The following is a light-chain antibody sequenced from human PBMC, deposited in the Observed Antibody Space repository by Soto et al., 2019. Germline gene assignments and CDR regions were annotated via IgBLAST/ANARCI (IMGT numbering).Light chain of an antibody. CDR2: DAS. J-gene: IGKJ3*01. Sequence: EIVLTQSPGTLSLYPGERATLSCRASQSINNRYLSWYHQKPGQAPRLLIFDASIRATGIPDRFSGSGSRTDFTLTISRLEPEDVAVYYCQQLGSSPGFTFGPGTKVDIK. CDR1: QSINNRY. V-gene: IGKV3-20*01. CDR3: QQLGSSPGFT.